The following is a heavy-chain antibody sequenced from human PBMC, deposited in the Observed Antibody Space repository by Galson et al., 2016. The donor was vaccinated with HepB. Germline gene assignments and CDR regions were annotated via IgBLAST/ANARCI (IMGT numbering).Heavy chain of an antibody. CDR1: GFIFSPYT. J-gene: IGHJ4*02. CDR3: ARDGHVWGTYRKGIDS. D-gene: IGHD3-16*02. CDR2: ISSTSSYI. V-gene: IGHV3-21*01. Sequence: SLRLSCAASGFIFSPYTFNWVRQAPGKGLEWLSSISSTSSYIYYADSVKGRFTISGDDAKNSLSLQMNSLRVEDTAVYFCARDGHVWGTYRKGIDSWGQGTLFSVSS.